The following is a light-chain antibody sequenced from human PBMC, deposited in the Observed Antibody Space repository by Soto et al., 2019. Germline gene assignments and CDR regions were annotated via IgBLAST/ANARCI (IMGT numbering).Light chain of an antibody. J-gene: IGKJ1*01. CDR1: QTISNF. V-gene: IGKV1-39*01. CDR3: RRSYRNPRT. CDR2: SAS. Sequence: DLQMTQSPSFLSASAGDRVTIFCRASQTISNFLKWYQQKPGKAPKLLIYSASNMESGVPSRFGGSGSGSDFTLTISSLEPEDFATYYCRRSYRNPRTFGLGTRVEIK.